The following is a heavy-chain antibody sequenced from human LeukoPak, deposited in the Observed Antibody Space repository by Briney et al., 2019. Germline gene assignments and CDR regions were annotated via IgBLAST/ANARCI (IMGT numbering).Heavy chain of an antibody. Sequence: SENLSLTCTVSGGSISSYYWSWIRQPPGKGLEWIGYIYYSGSTNYNPSLKSRVTISVDTSKNQFSLKLSSVTAADTAVYYCARETKLMGYSSGLGFNYWGQGTLVTVSS. J-gene: IGHJ4*02. CDR3: ARETKLMGYSSGLGFNY. CDR1: GGSISSYY. D-gene: IGHD6-19*01. CDR2: IYYSGST. V-gene: IGHV4-59*01.